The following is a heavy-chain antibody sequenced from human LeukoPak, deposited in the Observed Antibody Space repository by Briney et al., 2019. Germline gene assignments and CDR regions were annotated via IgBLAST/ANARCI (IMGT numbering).Heavy chain of an antibody. V-gene: IGHV1-46*01. Sequence: ASVKVSCKASGYTFTSYYMHWVRQAPGPGLEWMGIINPSGGSTSYAQKFQGRVTMTRDTSTSTVYMELSSLRSEDTAVYYCAKTYYYDSSGNSYYYGMDVWGQGTTVTVSS. CDR2: INPSGGST. CDR3: AKTYYYDSSGNSYYYGMDV. CDR1: GYTFTSYY. J-gene: IGHJ6*02. D-gene: IGHD3-22*01.